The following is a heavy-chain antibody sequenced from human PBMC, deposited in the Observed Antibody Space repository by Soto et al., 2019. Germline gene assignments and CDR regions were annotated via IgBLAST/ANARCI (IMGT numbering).Heavy chain of an antibody. J-gene: IGHJ6*02. V-gene: IGHV4-4*02. CDR2: IYHSGST. CDR1: GGSISSSNW. Sequence: PSETLSLTCAVSGGSISSSNWWSWVRQPPGKGLEWIGEIYHSGSTNYNPSLKSRVTISVDKSKNQFSLKLSSVTAADTAVYYCARDNWNNYYYYGMDVWGQGTTVTVSS. D-gene: IGHD1-20*01. CDR3: ARDNWNNYYYYGMDV.